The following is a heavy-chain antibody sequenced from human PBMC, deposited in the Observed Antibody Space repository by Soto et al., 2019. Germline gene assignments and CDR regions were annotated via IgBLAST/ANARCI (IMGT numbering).Heavy chain of an antibody. V-gene: IGHV3-9*01. CDR2: ISWNSDII. CDR3: AKDSQFYYMDV. J-gene: IGHJ6*03. Sequence: EVQLVESGGGLAQPGRSLRLSCAASGFNINYYAMHWVRQAPGKGLEWVSGISWNSDIIGNADSVKGRFTISRDNAKNSLYLQMNSLRAEDTALYYCAKDSQFYYMDVWGQGTTVTVSS. CDR1: GFNINYYA.